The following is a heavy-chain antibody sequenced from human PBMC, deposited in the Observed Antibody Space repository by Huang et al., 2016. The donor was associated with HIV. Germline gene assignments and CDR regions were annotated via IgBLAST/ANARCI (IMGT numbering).Heavy chain of an antibody. CDR3: ARWEAAADNNWFDP. V-gene: IGHV1-69*01. CDR2: IIPIFGTP. CDR1: GGTFSSCG. Sequence: QVQLVQSGAEVKKPGSSVKVSCRASGGTFSSCGISWVRQAPGQGLECRGGIIPIFGTPNYAQKFQGRVTITADESTSTAYMELSSLRSEDTAVYYCARWEAAADNNWFDPWGQGTLVTVSS. J-gene: IGHJ5*02. D-gene: IGHD6-13*01.